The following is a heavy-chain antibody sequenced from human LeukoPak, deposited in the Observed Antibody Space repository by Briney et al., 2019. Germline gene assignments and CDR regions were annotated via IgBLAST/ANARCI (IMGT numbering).Heavy chain of an antibody. V-gene: IGHV4-34*01. CDR1: GGSFSGYY. J-gene: IGHJ4*02. CDR2: INHSGST. D-gene: IGHD6-19*01. CDR3: ARGDDSSGWYANDY. Sequence: SETLSLTCAVYGGSFSGYYWSWIRQPPGEGLEWIGEINHSGSTNYNPSLKSRVTISVDTSKNQFSLKLSSVTAADTAVYYCARGDDSSGWYANDYWGQGTLVTVSS.